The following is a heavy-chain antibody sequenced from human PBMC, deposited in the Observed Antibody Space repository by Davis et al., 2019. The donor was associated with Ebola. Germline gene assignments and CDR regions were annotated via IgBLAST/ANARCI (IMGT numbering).Heavy chain of an antibody. CDR3: AVDHMYSFGLCEH. V-gene: IGHV3-30*02. D-gene: IGHD1-26*01. CDR2: VRYDESNK. J-gene: IGHJ4*03. CDR1: GFTFSSFR. Sequence: GESLKISCAASGFTFSSFRFHWVRQAPGKGLGWVAFVRYDESNKYYEDSVKGRFTISRDNSKDTVFLQMNSLRPEDTATYYCAVDHMYSFGLCEHWGHGTPVTVS.